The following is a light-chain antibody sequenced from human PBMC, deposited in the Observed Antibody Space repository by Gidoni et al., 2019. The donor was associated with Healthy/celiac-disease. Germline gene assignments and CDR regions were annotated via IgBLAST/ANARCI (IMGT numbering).Light chain of an antibody. CDR3: QKGYRTPRFP. CDR2: AAS. Sequence: DIQMTQSPSSLSVSVGDRVTITCRASQSISSYLNWYQQKPGKAPKLLIYAASSLQSGVPSMFSGSGSGTDFTLPISSLQPEDFATYFCQKGYRTPRFPFGPWDQSGYQT. CDR1: QSISSY. V-gene: IGKV1-39*01. J-gene: IGKJ3*01.